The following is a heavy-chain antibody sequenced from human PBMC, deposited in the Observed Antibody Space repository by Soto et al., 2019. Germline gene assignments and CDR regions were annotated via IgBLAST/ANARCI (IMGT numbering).Heavy chain of an antibody. CDR3: ARSIWNSYHLDY. CDR1: GFIPSSYA. J-gene: IGHJ4*02. Sequence: PGGSLRLSCVVSGFIPSSYAMSWVRQAPGKGLEWVSGISGSGGATSYADSVKGRFTISRDNSKNSLYLQMNSLRAEDTAVYYCARSIWNSYHLDYWGQGTLVTVSS. CDR2: ISGSGGAT. V-gene: IGHV3-23*01. D-gene: IGHD1-7*01.